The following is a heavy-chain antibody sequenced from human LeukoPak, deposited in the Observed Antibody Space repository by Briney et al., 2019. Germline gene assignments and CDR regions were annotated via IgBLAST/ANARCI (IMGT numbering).Heavy chain of an antibody. D-gene: IGHD6-13*01. CDR3: ARQEGIAAAGTLSYYGMDV. CDR2: IYPGDSDT. J-gene: IGHJ6*02. Sequence: GESLKISCKGSGYSFTSYWIGWVRQMPGKGLEWMGIIYPGDSDTRYSPSFQGQVTISADKSISTACLQWSSLKASHTAMYYCARQEGIAAAGTLSYYGMDVWGQGTTVTVSS. V-gene: IGHV5-51*01. CDR1: GYSFTSYW.